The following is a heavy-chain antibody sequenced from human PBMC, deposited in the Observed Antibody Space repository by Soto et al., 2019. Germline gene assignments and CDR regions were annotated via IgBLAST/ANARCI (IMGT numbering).Heavy chain of an antibody. CDR2: ISHSGTS. Sequence: QVQLQESGPGLVRPSQALSLTCTVSGDSISSADYYWTWIRQSPGRGLEWIAYISHSGTSYCSPSFRSRVTISVDNFRSQFSLQLNSLTATDTAVYYCARLASGYYFFDYWGQGTLVTVSS. CDR3: ARLASGYYFFDY. V-gene: IGHV4-30-4*01. D-gene: IGHD3-22*01. CDR1: GDSISSADYY. J-gene: IGHJ4*02.